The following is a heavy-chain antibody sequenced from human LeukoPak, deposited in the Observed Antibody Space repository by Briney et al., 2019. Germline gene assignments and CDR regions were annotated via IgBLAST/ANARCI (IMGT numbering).Heavy chain of an antibody. D-gene: IGHD3-10*01. CDR3: AVRDYYYYYVDV. J-gene: IGHJ6*03. Sequence: PGGSLRLSCAASGFTFSSYSMNWVRQAPGKGLEWVSSIKWNGGSTGYADSVKGRFTISRDNAKNTLYLQMNSLRAEDTAVYYCAVRDYYYYYVDVWGKGTTVTVSS. V-gene: IGHV3-20*04. CDR2: IKWNGGST. CDR1: GFTFSSYS.